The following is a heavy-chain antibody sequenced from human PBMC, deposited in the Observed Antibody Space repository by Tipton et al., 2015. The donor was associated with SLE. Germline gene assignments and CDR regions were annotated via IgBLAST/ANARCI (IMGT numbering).Heavy chain of an antibody. CDR3: ARGPDFYDNSGPGSTFDS. Sequence: TLSLTCTVSGGSISSYYWSWIRQPPGKGLEWIGYIYYSGNTNYNPSLESRVTISVDTSKNQFFLTLRSVTAADTAIYYCARGPDFYDNSGPGSTFDSWGQGTLVTVSS. CDR2: IYYSGNT. J-gene: IGHJ4*02. V-gene: IGHV4-59*12. D-gene: IGHD3-22*01. CDR1: GGSISSYY.